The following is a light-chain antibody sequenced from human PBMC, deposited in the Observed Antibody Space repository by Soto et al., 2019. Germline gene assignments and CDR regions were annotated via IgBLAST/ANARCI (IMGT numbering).Light chain of an antibody. V-gene: IGKV1-6*02. J-gene: IGKJ1*01. CDR1: QGIGND. CDR3: LQDYNYPRT. Sequence: AVPMTQSPSSLSASVGDRVTITCRASQGIGNDLAWYQQKPGRAPNLLIYSASHLQTGVPSRFSGSGSGTDFTLTISNLQPEDFATYYCLQDYNYPRTFGQGTKVEF. CDR2: SAS.